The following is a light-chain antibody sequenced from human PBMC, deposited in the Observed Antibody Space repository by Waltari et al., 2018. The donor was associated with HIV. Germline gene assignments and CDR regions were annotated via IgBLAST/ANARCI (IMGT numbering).Light chain of an antibody. CDR2: DVT. V-gene: IGLV2-14*03. Sequence: QSALTQPASVSGSLGQSITFSCTGTSSDIGGYDYVSWYQQHPGKAPKIIIFDVTNRPSGVSDRFSGSKSGNTASLTISGLQAEDDADYYCTSFTSSSAWLFGGGTKLTVL. CDR3: TSFTSSSAWL. J-gene: IGLJ3*02. CDR1: SSDIGGYDY.